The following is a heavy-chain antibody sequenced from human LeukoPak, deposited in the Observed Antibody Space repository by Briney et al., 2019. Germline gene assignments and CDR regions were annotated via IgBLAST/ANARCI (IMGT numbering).Heavy chain of an antibody. CDR1: GFTFDGYG. CDR3: ASTIFGGFDP. D-gene: IGHD3-3*01. Sequence: PGGSLRLSCAASGFTFDGYGMNLVRQAPGKGLEWVSGINWNGGSTGYADSVKGRFTISRDNAKNSLYLQMNSLRAEDTALYYCASTIFGGFDPWGQGTLVTVSS. CDR2: INWNGGST. J-gene: IGHJ5*02. V-gene: IGHV3-20*04.